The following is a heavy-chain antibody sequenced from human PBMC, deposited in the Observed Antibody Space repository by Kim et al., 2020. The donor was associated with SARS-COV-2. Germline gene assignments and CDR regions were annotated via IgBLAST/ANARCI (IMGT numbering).Heavy chain of an antibody. D-gene: IGHD6-19*01. CDR2: IYHSGST. CDR1: GGSISSSNW. Sequence: SETLSLTCAVSGGSISSSNWWSWVRQPPGKGLEWIGEIYHSGSTNYNPSLKSRVTISVDKSKNQFSLKLSSVTAADTAVYYCARVGMGSSGWSYFDYWGQGTLVTVSS. V-gene: IGHV4-4*02. CDR3: ARVGMGSSGWSYFDY. J-gene: IGHJ4*02.